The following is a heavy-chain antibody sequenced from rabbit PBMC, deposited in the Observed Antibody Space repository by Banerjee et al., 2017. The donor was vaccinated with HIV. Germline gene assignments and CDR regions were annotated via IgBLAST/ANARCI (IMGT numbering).Heavy chain of an antibody. D-gene: IGHD7-1*01. CDR2: IYGGSSGNT. J-gene: IGHJ6*01. CDR3: ARDIAGYAGYGDGTGYGMDL. CDR1: GFSFSSSYW. Sequence: QEQLEESGGDLVKPEGSLTLTCTASGFSFSSSYWICWVRQASGKGLEWIACIYGGSSGNTYYASWAKGRFTISKTSSTTVTLQMTSLTAADTATYFCARDIAGYAGYGDGTGYGMDLWGQGTLVTVS. V-gene: IGHV1S45*01.